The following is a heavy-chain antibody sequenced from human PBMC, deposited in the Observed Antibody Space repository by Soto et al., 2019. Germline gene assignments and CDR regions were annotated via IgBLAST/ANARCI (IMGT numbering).Heavy chain of an antibody. CDR2: IYHSGSA. V-gene: IGHV4-30-2*01. Sequence: SEILSLTCAVSGGTIRSGGYSWTWIRQPPGKGLEWIGYIYHSGSAYYNPSLKSRVTISVDRSKNQFSLKLSSVTAADTAVYYCARAHYGDYGYGMDVWGQGTTVTVSS. CDR1: GGTIRSGGYS. CDR3: ARAHYGDYGYGMDV. J-gene: IGHJ6*02. D-gene: IGHD4-17*01.